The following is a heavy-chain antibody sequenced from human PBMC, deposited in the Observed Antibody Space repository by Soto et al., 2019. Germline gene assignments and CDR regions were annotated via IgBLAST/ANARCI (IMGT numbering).Heavy chain of an antibody. J-gene: IGHJ6*02. CDR1: GYTFTSYG. D-gene: IGHD6-19*01. Sequence: ASVKVSCKASGYTFTSYGISWVRQAPGQGLEWMGWISAYNGNTDYAQKLQGRVTITTDESTSTAYMELSSLRSEDTAVYYCARDKPGYICGWQGYYYDGMDFCGQGTAVTVSS. CDR2: ISAYNGNT. V-gene: IGHV1-18*01. CDR3: ARDKPGYICGWQGYYYDGMDF.